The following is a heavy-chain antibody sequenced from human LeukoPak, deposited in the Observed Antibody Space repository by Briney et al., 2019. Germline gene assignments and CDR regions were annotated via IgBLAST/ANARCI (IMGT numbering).Heavy chain of an antibody. J-gene: IGHJ4*02. CDR2: VSGSGDTT. CDR3: AKDHRGGY. D-gene: IGHD2-15*01. CDR1: GFTFSNFV. V-gene: IGHV3-23*01. Sequence: GGSLRLSCAASGFTFSNFVMIWLRQAPGKGLEWVSAVSGSGDTTYYPDSVKGRFTISRDNSRNTLFLQMNSLRAEDTAVYYCAKDHRGGYWGQGTLVTVSS.